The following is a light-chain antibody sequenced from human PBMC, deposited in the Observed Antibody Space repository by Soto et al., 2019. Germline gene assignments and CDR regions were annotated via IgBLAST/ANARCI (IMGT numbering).Light chain of an antibody. Sequence: QSALTQPRSVSGSPGQSVTISCPGTSSDVGGYNYVSWYQQHPGKAPKLMIYDVSKRPSGVPDRFSGSKSGSTASLTISGLQAEDEADYYCCSYAGSYTLYVFGTGTKLTVL. V-gene: IGLV2-11*01. J-gene: IGLJ1*01. CDR2: DVS. CDR1: SSDVGGYNY. CDR3: CSYAGSYTLYV.